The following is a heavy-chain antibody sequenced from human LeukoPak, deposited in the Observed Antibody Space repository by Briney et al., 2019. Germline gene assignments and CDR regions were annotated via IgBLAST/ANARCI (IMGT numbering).Heavy chain of an antibody. Sequence: ASVKVSCKASGYTFTGYYMHWVRQAPGQGLEWMGWINPNSGGTNYAQKFQGRVTMTRDTSISTAYMELSRLRSDDTAVYYCARVGDGCNYFAFDIWGQGTMVTVSS. CDR3: ARVGDGCNYFAFDI. J-gene: IGHJ3*02. D-gene: IGHD5-24*01. V-gene: IGHV1-2*02. CDR1: GYTFTGYY. CDR2: INPNSGGT.